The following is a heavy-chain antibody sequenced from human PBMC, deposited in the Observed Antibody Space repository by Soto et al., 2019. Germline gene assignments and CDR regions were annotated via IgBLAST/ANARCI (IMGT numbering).Heavy chain of an antibody. Sequence: SLSLSCAVSGFTSNDHAMHWIRQGPGKGLEWVSGIYWHGDRIDYADSVKGRFTISRDNAKNSLYLQMNSLRPEDTALYYCVMDQTGGGLDCWGQGTLVTVSS. J-gene: IGHJ4*02. CDR1: GFTSNDHA. CDR2: IYWHGDRI. CDR3: VMDQTGGGLDC. D-gene: IGHD3-16*01. V-gene: IGHV3-9*02.